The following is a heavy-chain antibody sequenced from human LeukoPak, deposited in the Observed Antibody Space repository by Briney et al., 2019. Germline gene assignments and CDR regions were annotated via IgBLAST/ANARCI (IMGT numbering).Heavy chain of an antibody. V-gene: IGHV1-69*05. CDR1: GYSFINYG. Sequence: SVKVSCKASGYSFINYGVSWVRQAPGQGLEWMGGIIPIFGTANYAQKFQGRVTITTDESTSTAYMELSSLRSEDTAVYYCARDRIAAAGYYYYYMDVWGKGTTVTVSS. CDR3: ARDRIAAAGYYYYYMDV. J-gene: IGHJ6*03. CDR2: IIPIFGTA. D-gene: IGHD6-13*01.